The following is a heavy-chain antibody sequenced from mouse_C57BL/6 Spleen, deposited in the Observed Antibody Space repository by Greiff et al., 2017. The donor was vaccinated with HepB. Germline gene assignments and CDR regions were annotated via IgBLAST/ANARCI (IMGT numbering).Heavy chain of an antibody. Sequence: QVQLKESGPGLVQPSQSLSITCTVSGFSLTSYGVHWVRQSPGKGLEWLGVIRRGGSTDYNAASMSRLSITKDNTTSQVFFKMNSLQADDTAIYYCAKSGSYYAMDYWGQGTSVTVSS. J-gene: IGHJ4*01. CDR2: IRRGGST. CDR1: GFSLTSYG. V-gene: IGHV2-5*01. CDR3: AKSGSYYAMDY.